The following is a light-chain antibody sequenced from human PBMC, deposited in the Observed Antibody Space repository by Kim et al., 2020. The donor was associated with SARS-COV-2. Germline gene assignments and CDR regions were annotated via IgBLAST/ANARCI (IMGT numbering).Light chain of an antibody. CDR2: QDS. CDR1: KLGDKY. V-gene: IGLV3-1*01. J-gene: IGLJ2*01. CDR3: QAWDSSTVV. Sequence: SVSPEPTASITCSGDKLGDKYACWYQQKPGQSPVLVIYQDSKRPSGIPERFSGSNSGNTATLTISGTQAMDEADYYCQAWDSSTVVFGGGTQLTVL.